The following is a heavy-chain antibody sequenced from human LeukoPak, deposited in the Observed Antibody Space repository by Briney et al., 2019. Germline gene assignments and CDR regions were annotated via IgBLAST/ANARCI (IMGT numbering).Heavy chain of an antibody. CDR2: ISATGGST. CDR1: GFTFSSYA. D-gene: IGHD2-15*01. Sequence: VGSLRLSCAASGFTFSSYAMSWVRQAPGKGLEWVSSISATGGSTYYADSVKGRFTISRDNSKNTLYLQMNSLRAEDTAVYYCAKGFIGYCSGSRCSTFDYWGQGTLVTVSS. V-gene: IGHV3-23*01. CDR3: AKGFIGYCSGSRCSTFDY. J-gene: IGHJ4*02.